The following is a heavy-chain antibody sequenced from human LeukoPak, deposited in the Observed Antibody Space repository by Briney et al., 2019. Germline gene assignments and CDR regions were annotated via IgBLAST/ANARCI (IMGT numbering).Heavy chain of an antibody. J-gene: IGHJ4*02. V-gene: IGHV4-59*01. CDR3: ARDPGDSRGYSTGSFDY. Sequence: SETLSLTCTVSGGSISGDYWSWTRQPPGKELEWIGYIYYSGSTNYNPSLKGRVTISVDTSKNQFSLKLSSVTAADTAVYFCARDPGDSRGYSTGSFDYWGQGTLVTVSS. D-gene: IGHD3-22*01. CDR1: GGSISGDY. CDR2: IYYSGST.